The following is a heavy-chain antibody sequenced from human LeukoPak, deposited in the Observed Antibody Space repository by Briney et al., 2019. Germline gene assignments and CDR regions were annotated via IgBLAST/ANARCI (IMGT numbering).Heavy chain of an antibody. CDR1: GFTFSSYS. Sequence: GGSLRLSCAASGFTFSSYSMNWVRQAPGKGLEWVSAISGSGGSTYYADSVKGRFTISRDNSKNTLYLQMNSLRAEDTAVYYCARRGLVWYFDLWGRGTLVTVSS. D-gene: IGHD6-19*01. J-gene: IGHJ2*01. CDR3: ARRGLVWYFDL. CDR2: ISGSGGST. V-gene: IGHV3-23*01.